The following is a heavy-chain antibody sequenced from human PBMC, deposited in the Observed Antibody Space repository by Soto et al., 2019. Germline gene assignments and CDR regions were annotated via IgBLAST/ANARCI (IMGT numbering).Heavy chain of an antibody. V-gene: IGHV3-15*01. CDR1: EFTFTNAW. CDR2: IKSKTAGGTT. J-gene: IGHJ4*02. D-gene: IGHD4-17*01. CDR3: TSLYYGH. Sequence: EVQLVESGGDLVEPGGSLRLSCVASEFTFTNAWMSWVRQAPGKGLEWVGRIKSKTAGGTTDYAAPVQGRFTISRDESRNNLYLQMNSLKTEDTAVYYCTSLYYGHWGQGTLVTVSS.